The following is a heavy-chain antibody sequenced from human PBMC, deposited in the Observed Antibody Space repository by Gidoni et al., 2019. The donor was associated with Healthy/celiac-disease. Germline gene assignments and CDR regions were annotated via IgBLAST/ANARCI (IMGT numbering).Heavy chain of an antibody. CDR3: AKMGDIVVVPAAMVNGFDI. J-gene: IGHJ3*02. CDR1: GFTFSSYA. D-gene: IGHD2-2*01. CDR2: IRASGGNT. Sequence: EVQLLESGGGLVQPGGSLRLSCAASGFTFSSYAMIWVRQAPGKGLEWDAGIRASGGNTYYADSVKGRFTISRDNSRNTLFLQMNSLRAEDTAVYYCAKMGDIVVVPAAMVNGFDIWGQGTMVTVSS. V-gene: IGHV3-23*01.